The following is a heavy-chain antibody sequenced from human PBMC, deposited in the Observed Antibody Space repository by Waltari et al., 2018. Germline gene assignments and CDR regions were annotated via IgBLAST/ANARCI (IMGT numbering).Heavy chain of an antibody. Sequence: QVQLVQSGAEVKKPGASVKVSCKASGYTFTGYYMHWVRQAPGQGLEWMGRINPNSGDTNYAQKFQGRVTMTRDTSISTAYMELNRLTSDDTAVYYCALYYVDFWSGYDYYFDYWGQGTLVTVSS. J-gene: IGHJ4*02. CDR2: INPNSGDT. CDR1: GYTFTGYY. CDR3: ALYYVDFWSGYDYYFDY. V-gene: IGHV1-2*06. D-gene: IGHD3-3*01.